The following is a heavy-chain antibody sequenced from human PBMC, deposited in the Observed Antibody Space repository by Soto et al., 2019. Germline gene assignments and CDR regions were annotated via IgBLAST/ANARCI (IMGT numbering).Heavy chain of an antibody. CDR2: INYSGST. V-gene: IGHV4-59*12. CDR1: GGSISGYY. J-gene: IGHJ6*02. CDR3: ARGLVYCSGVTCPLYYDFHGLDV. Sequence: SETLSLTCTVYGGSISGYYWSWIRQPPGKGLEWIGYINYSGSTNYNPSLKCRVTISVDTSKNQFSLKLSSVTAADTAVYYCARGLVYCSGVTCPLYYDFHGLDVWGQGTTVTLSS. D-gene: IGHD2-15*01.